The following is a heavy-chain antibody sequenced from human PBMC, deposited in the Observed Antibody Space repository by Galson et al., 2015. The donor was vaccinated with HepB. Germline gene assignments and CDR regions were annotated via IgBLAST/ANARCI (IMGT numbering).Heavy chain of an antibody. CDR3: ATPLLTGHYYYYYGMDV. Sequence: VKVSCKVSGYTFTDYYMHWVQQAPGKGLEWMGLVDPEDGETIYAEKFQGRVTITADTSTDTAYMELSSLRSEDTAVYYCATPLLTGHYYYYYGMDVWGQGTTVTVSS. D-gene: IGHD3-9*01. CDR2: VDPEDGET. V-gene: IGHV1-69-2*01. CDR1: GYTFTDYY. J-gene: IGHJ6*02.